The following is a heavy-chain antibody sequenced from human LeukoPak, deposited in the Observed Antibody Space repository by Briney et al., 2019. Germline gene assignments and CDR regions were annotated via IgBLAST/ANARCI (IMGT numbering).Heavy chain of an antibody. J-gene: IGHJ5*02. D-gene: IGHD2-2*01. V-gene: IGHV4-4*02. CDR2: VDHSGST. Sequence: SGTLSLTCGVSGGSISSTNWWSWVRQPPGKGLEWIGEVDHSGSTKYNPALKSRVTISVDKSKNQFSLRLTSVTAADTAVYYCARVHKYCSGISCYRFDPWGQGTLASVSS. CDR1: GGSISSTNW. CDR3: ARVHKYCSGISCYRFDP.